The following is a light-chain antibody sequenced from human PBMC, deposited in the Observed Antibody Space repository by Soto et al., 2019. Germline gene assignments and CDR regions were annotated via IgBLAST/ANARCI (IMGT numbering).Light chain of an antibody. V-gene: IGLV1-44*01. CDR3: AAWDDSLNGVV. Sequence: QSVLTQPPSASGTPGQRVNISCSGSSSNIGGNTVNWYQQLPGTAPKLLIYSNNQRPSGVPDRFSGSKSGTSASLAISGLQSEDEAEYYCAAWDDSLNGVVFGGGTKLTVL. CDR2: SNN. CDR1: SSNIGGNT. J-gene: IGLJ2*01.